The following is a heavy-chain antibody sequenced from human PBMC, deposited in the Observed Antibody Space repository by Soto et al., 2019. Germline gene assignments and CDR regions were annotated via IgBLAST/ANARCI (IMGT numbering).Heavy chain of an antibody. D-gene: IGHD5-18*01. J-gene: IGHJ6*03. CDR1: GGSISSYY. CDR2: IYYSGST. Sequence: SETLSLTCTVSGGSISSYYWSWIRQPPGKGLEWIGYIYYSGSTNYNPSLKSRVTISVDTSKNQFSLKLSSVTAADTAVYYCARAKLWTYYYYYYMDVWGKGTTVTVSS. V-gene: IGHV4-59*01. CDR3: ARAKLWTYYYYYYMDV.